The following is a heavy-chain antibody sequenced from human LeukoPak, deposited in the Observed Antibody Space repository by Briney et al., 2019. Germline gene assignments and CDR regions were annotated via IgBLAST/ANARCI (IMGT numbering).Heavy chain of an antibody. CDR1: GGSFSGYY. V-gene: IGHV4-34*01. J-gene: IGHJ5*02. D-gene: IGHD3-3*01. CDR3: ARDVTIFGGGWFDP. CDR2: INHSGST. Sequence: KPSETLSLTCAVYGGSFSGYYWSWIRQPPGNGLEWIGEINHSGSTNYNPSLKSRVTISVDTSKNQFSLKLSSVTAADTAVYYCARDVTIFGGGWFDPWGQGTLVTVSS.